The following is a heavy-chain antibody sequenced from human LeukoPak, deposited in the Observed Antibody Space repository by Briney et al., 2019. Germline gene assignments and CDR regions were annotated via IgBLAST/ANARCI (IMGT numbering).Heavy chain of an antibody. CDR3: ARAGRADGDYHYFDY. J-gene: IGHJ4*02. D-gene: IGHD4-17*01. CDR2: VSYDGTNE. CDR1: GVIFNNFA. Sequence: GGSLRLSCAASGVIFNNFAFHWVHQAPGKGLEWVAAVSYDGTNEYYAESVRGRLTISRDNSKNTLYLQMNSLRDVDTAIYFCARAGRADGDYHYFDYWGQGTLVTVSS. V-gene: IGHV3-30-3*01.